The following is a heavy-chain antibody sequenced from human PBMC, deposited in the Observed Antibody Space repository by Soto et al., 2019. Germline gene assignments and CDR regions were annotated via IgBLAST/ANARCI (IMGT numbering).Heavy chain of an antibody. D-gene: IGHD5-12*01. CDR3: ARDLDGVATIDY. CDR1: GFTFDRYW. Sequence: GGSLRLSCAASGFTFDRYWMSWVRQAPGKGLEWVANINQDGSEKFYVDSVKGRFTISRDNAKNSLYVQMYSLRAEDTAVYYCARDLDGVATIDYWGPGTLVTVSS. J-gene: IGHJ4*02. V-gene: IGHV3-7*01. CDR2: INQDGSEK.